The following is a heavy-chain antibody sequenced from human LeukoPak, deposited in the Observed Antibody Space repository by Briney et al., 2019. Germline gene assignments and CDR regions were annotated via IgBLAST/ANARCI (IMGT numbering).Heavy chain of an antibody. D-gene: IGHD6-13*01. Sequence: SETLPLTCTVSGGSISGYYWSWIRQPPGQGLECIGHIYFSGSTNYNPSLKSRVTISVDTSKNQFSLRLSSVTTADTAVYYCARVTAAGGGFDYWGQGTLVTVSS. CDR3: ARVTAAGGGFDY. CDR1: GGSISGYY. CDR2: IYFSGST. V-gene: IGHV4-59*01. J-gene: IGHJ4*02.